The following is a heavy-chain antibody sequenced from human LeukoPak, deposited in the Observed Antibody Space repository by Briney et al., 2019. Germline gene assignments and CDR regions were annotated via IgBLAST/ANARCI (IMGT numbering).Heavy chain of an antibody. CDR3: ARYYYDRSGYYWYFDL. D-gene: IGHD3-22*01. CDR1: GGSISSSSYY. Sequence: SETLSLTCTVSGGSISSSSYYWGWIRQPPGKGLEWIGYIYYSGSTFYNPSLKSRLTMSVDTSKNQFSLKLSSVTAADTAVYYCARYYYDRSGYYWYFDLWGRGTLVAVSS. V-gene: IGHV4-30-4*08. CDR2: IYYSGST. J-gene: IGHJ2*01.